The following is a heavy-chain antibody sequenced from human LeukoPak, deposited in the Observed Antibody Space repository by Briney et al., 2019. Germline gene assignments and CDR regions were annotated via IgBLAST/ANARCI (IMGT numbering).Heavy chain of an antibody. CDR2: ISGSGAGT. V-gene: IGHV3-23*01. Sequence: GGSLRLSCIASGFTLSSYEMSWIRQAPGKGLEWVSAISGSGAGTYYADSVKGRFTVSRDNSKNTLYLQMTSLGAEDTAVYYCAKKRTYYDSWSGFAMDYWGQGALVTVSS. CDR1: GFTLSSYE. CDR3: AKKRTYYDSWSGFAMDY. D-gene: IGHD3-3*01. J-gene: IGHJ4*02.